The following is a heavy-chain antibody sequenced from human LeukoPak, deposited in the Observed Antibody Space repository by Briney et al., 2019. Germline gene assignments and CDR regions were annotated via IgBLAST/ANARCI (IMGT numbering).Heavy chain of an antibody. CDR2: IKQDGSEK. CDR3: ARDDCSSISCYHNWFDP. J-gene: IGHJ5*02. Sequence: QPGGSLRLSCAASGFTFSSYWMSWVRQAPGKALEWVANIKQDGSEKYYVDSVKGRFTISRDNAKNSLYLQMNSLRAEDTAVYYCARDDCSSISCYHNWFDPWGQGTLVTVSS. D-gene: IGHD2-2*01. CDR1: GFTFSSYW. V-gene: IGHV3-7*01.